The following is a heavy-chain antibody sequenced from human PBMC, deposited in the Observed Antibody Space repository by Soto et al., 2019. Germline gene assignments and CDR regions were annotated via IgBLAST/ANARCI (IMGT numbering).Heavy chain of an antibody. CDR1: GFTFSYYW. CDR3: AREGRGYSNFYYYYYMDV. J-gene: IGHJ6*03. V-gene: IGHV3-7*01. Sequence: GGSLRLSCAASGFTFSYYWMSWVRQAPGKGLEWVANIKQGGDEQNYVDSVKGRINISRDNAKNSLYLQMNSLRAEDTAVYYCAREGRGYSNFYYYYYMDVWGKGTAVTVSS. D-gene: IGHD4-4*01. CDR2: IKQGGDEQ.